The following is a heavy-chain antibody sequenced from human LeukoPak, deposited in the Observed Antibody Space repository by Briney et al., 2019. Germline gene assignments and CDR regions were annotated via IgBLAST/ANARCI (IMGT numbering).Heavy chain of an antibody. CDR1: GFTFSDYG. J-gene: IGHJ4*02. CDR2: ISTTSSYI. Sequence: GGSLRLSCAASGFTFSDYGMSWVRQAPGKGLEWVSSISTTSSYIYYADSMKGRFTISRGNAKNSLYLQMNSLRAEDTAVYYCASWSLSGSFSRVSVIDYWGQGTLVTVSS. CDR3: ASWSLSGSFSRVSVIDY. V-gene: IGHV3-21*01. D-gene: IGHD1-26*01.